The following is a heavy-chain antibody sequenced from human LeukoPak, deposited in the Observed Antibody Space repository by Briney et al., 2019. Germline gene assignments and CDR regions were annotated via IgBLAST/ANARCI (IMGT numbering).Heavy chain of an antibody. J-gene: IGHJ4*02. CDR1: GFTVSSNY. V-gene: IGHV3-21*01. CDR3: ARGYYYDSSGLLEDYFDY. Sequence: NPGGSLRLSCAASGFTVSSNYMSWVRQAPGKGLEWVSSISSSSSYIYYADSVKGRFTISRDNAKNSLYLQMNSLRAEDTAVYYCARGYYYDSSGLLEDYFDYWGQGTLVTVSS. CDR2: ISSSSSYI. D-gene: IGHD3-22*01.